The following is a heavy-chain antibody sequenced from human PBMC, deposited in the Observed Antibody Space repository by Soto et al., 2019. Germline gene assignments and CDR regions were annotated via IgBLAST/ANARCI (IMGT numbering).Heavy chain of an antibody. Sequence: GGSLRLSCAASGFTFSSYGMHWVRQAPGKGLEWVAVISYDGSNKYYADSVKGRFTISRDNSKNTLYLQMNSLRAEDTAVYYCAKDVFYYYDSSGYETDYWGRGTLVTVSS. J-gene: IGHJ4*02. CDR3: AKDVFYYYDSSGYETDY. V-gene: IGHV3-30*18. CDR1: GFTFSSYG. CDR2: ISYDGSNK. D-gene: IGHD3-22*01.